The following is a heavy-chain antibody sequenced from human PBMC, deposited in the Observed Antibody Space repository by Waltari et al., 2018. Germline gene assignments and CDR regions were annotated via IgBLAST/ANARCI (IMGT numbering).Heavy chain of an antibody. J-gene: IGHJ4*02. D-gene: IGHD3-10*01. CDR3: ARDTYYYGSGSDPPFDC. CDR1: GFTFSNSW. Sequence: EVQLVESGGGLVQPGGSLRLSCAASGFTFSNSWMHWVRQAPGRGLMWVSRIYSEGSSTRYANSVEGRFTISRDNAKKTLYLQMNSLRVEDTAVYYCARDTYYYGSGSDPPFDCWGQGTLVTVSS. V-gene: IGHV3-74*01. CDR2: IYSEGSST.